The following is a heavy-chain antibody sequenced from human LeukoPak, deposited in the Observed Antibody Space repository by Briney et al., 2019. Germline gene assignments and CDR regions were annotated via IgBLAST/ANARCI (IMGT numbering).Heavy chain of an antibody. D-gene: IGHD1-26*01. CDR1: GFTFSSYA. CDR2: VRGSDAGT. Sequence: PGGSLRLSYAACGFTFSSYAMNWVRQAPGKGLEWVSAVRGSDAGTSYADSVKGRFPISRDNSKNTLYLQMNSLRAEDTAVYYCAKNRVGSYYSGSDYWGQGTLVTVSS. CDR3: AKNRVGSYYSGSDY. J-gene: IGHJ4*02. V-gene: IGHV3-23*01.